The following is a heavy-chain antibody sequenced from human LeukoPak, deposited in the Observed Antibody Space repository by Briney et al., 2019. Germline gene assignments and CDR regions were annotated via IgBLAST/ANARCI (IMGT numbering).Heavy chain of an antibody. D-gene: IGHD5/OR15-5a*01. CDR2: IKREGSEK. Sequence: GGSLRLSCAASGFTFTNYWVVWVRQAPGKGLEWVANIKREGSEKHYADSVNGRFTISRDNAKNSMFLQMNSLRVDDTAMYYCVRDSGAYSSVYYDAFDFWGQGTVVTVSS. V-gene: IGHV3-7*01. CDR1: GFTFTNYW. J-gene: IGHJ3*01. CDR3: VRDSGAYSSVYYDAFDF.